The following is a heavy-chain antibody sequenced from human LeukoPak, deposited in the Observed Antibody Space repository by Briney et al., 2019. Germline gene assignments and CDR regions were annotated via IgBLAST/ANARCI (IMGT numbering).Heavy chain of an antibody. CDR1: GFTFSSYG. V-gene: IGHV3-30*02. Sequence: GGSLRLSCAASGFTFSSYGMHWVRQPPGKGLEWVAFIRYDGSNKYYADSVKGRFTISRDNSKNTLYLQMNSLRAEDTAVYYCAKDRSIAAAEDWFDPVGQGTLVTVSS. CDR2: IRYDGSNK. D-gene: IGHD6-13*01. J-gene: IGHJ5*02. CDR3: AKDRSIAAAEDWFDP.